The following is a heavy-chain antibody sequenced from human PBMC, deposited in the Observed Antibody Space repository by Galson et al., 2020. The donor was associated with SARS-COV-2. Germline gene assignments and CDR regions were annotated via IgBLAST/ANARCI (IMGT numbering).Heavy chain of an antibody. D-gene: IGHD3-3*01. Sequence: ASVKVSCKVSGYTLTELSMHWVRQAPGKGLEWMGGFDPEDGETIYAQKFQGRVTMTEDTSTDTAYMELSSLRSEDTAVYYCATAPAIFGVARELDYWGQGTLVTVSS. CDR1: GYTLTELS. CDR2: FDPEDGET. J-gene: IGHJ4*02. CDR3: ATAPAIFGVARELDY. V-gene: IGHV1-24*01.